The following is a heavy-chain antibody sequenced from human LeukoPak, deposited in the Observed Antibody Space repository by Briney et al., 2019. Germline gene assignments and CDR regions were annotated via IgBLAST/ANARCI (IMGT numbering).Heavy chain of an antibody. Sequence: SETLSLTCSVSGASITSSSYYWGWVRQPPDKALEWIGSIFYSWSTYHNPSLKSRVTISLDPSKNPFSLKVSSVTAAATAVYYCARQVRARAPVDYWGHGTLVTVSS. CDR3: ARQVRARAPVDY. V-gene: IGHV4-39*01. D-gene: IGHD6-6*01. CDR1: GASITSSSYY. J-gene: IGHJ4*01. CDR2: IFYSWST.